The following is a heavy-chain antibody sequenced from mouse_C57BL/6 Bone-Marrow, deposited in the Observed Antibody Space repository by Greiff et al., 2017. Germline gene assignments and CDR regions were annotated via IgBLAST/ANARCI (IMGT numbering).Heavy chain of an antibody. CDR3: ARWNWGGDY. J-gene: IGHJ2*01. CDR2: IYPSDSET. CDR1: GYTFTSYW. Sequence: QVQLQQPGAELVRPGSSVKLSCKASGYTFTSYWMDWVKQRPGQGLEWIGNIYPSDSETHYNQKFKDKATLTVDKSSSTAYMQLSSLTSEDSAVYYCARWNWGGDYGGQGTTLTGSS. V-gene: IGHV1-61*01. D-gene: IGHD4-1*01.